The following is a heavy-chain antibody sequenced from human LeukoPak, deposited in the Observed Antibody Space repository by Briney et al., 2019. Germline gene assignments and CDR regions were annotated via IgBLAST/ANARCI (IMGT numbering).Heavy chain of an antibody. D-gene: IGHD6-19*01. CDR2: IYYNGNT. J-gene: IGHJ4*02. CDR1: GGSISPYY. CDR3: GRGGWYKDY. Sequence: SETLSLTCTVSGGSISPYYWSWIRQPPGKGLESIGYIYYNGNTNYNPSLRSRVTISVDTSKNQFSLRLISVTAADTAVHYCGRGGWYKDYWGQGTLVTVSS. V-gene: IGHV4-59*01.